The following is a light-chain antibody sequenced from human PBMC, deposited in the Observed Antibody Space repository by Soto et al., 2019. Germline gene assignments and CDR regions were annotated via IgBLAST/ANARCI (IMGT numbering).Light chain of an antibody. CDR2: GAS. V-gene: IGKV3-20*01. Sequence: EIVLTQSPGTLSLSPGERATLSCRASQSVSSSYLAWYQQKPGQAPRLLIYGASSRATGIPDRFSGSGSGTDFTLPISRLEPEDFVVYYCQQYGSSPQDTFGGGTKVEIK. J-gene: IGKJ4*01. CDR3: QQYGSSPQDT. CDR1: QSVSSSY.